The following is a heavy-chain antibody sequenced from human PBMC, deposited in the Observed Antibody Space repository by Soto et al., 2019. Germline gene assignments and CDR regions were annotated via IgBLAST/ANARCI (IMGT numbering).Heavy chain of an antibody. CDR3: AGDRTLGITIFGRFDP. CDR1: GGTFSSYA. CDR2: IIPIFGTA. D-gene: IGHD3-3*01. J-gene: IGHJ5*02. V-gene: IGHV1-69*13. Sequence: ASVKVSCKASGGTFSSYAINWVRQAPGQGLEWMGGIIPIFGTANYAQKFQGRVTITADESTSTGYMELSSLRSEDTAVYYCAGDRTLGITIFGRFDPWGQGTLVTVSS.